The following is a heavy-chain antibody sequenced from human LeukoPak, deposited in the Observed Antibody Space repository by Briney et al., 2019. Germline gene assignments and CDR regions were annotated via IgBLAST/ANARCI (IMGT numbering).Heavy chain of an antibody. J-gene: IGHJ4*02. CDR2: INIDGSTT. CDR3: ARDLVGLTGDF. V-gene: IGHV3-74*01. D-gene: IGHD2-8*02. Sequence: GGSLRLSCAASGFTFTSYWMHRVRQVPGKGLVWVSQINIDGSTTNYADSVKGRFTISRDNAKNTLYLQMNSLRAEDTAVYYCARDLVGLTGDFWGQGALVTVSS. CDR1: GFTFTSYW.